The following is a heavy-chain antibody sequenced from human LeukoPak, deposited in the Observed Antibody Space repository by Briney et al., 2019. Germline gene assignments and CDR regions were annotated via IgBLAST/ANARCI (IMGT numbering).Heavy chain of an antibody. Sequence: GGSLRLSCAASGFTFSSYGMSWVRQAPGKGLEWVSAISGSGGSTYYADPVKGRFTISRDNSKNTLYLQMNSLRAEDTAVYYCAKDYITISDFDYWGQGTLVTVSS. V-gene: IGHV3-23*01. D-gene: IGHD3-9*01. J-gene: IGHJ4*02. CDR2: ISGSGGST. CDR1: GFTFSSYG. CDR3: AKDYITISDFDY.